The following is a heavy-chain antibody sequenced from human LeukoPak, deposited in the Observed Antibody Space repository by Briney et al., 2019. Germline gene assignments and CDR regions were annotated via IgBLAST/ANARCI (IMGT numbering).Heavy chain of an antibody. D-gene: IGHD3-16*02. Sequence: GGSLRLSCAASGFTFSSYEMNWVRQAPGKGLEWVSYISSSGSTIYYADSVKGRFTISRDNAKNSLYLQMNSLRAEDTALYYCARGSGDYVWGSYRRWGQGTLVTVSS. CDR1: GFTFSSYE. CDR2: ISSSGSTI. CDR3: ARGSGDYVWGSYRR. J-gene: IGHJ4*02. V-gene: IGHV3-48*03.